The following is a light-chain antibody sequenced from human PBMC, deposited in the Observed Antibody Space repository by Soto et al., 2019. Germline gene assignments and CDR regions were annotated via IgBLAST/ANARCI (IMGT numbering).Light chain of an antibody. V-gene: IGLV1-51*01. CDR2: ENN. J-gene: IGLJ1*01. CDR1: SSSIGNNY. CDR3: GTWDSSLSVYV. Sequence: QSALTQPPSVSAAPGQMVTISCSGSSSSIGNNYASWYQQLPGTAPKLLIYENNKRPSGIPDRFSGSKSGTSAILGIAGLQTGDEADYYCGTWDSSLSVYVFGTGTKLTVL.